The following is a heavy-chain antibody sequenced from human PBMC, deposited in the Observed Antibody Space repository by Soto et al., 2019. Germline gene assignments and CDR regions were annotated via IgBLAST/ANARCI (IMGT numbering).Heavy chain of an antibody. CDR2: MNPNSGNT. CDR1: GYTFTSYD. Sequence: QVQLVQSGAEVKKPGASVTVSCKASGYTFTSYDINWVRQATGQGREWMGWMNPNSGNTGYAKKFQGRFTMTRNTAISTDYMELSSMRPDYKAGYYCARVPSYCCGDCSNELRFYYYGMDVWGQGTKVTVSS. D-gene: IGHD2-21*02. CDR3: ARVPSYCCGDCSNELRFYYYGMDV. V-gene: IGHV1-8*01. J-gene: IGHJ6*01.